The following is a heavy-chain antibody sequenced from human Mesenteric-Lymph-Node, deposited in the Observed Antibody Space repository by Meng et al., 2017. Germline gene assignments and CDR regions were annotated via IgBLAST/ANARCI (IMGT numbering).Heavy chain of an antibody. CDR2: ISSNGGST. V-gene: IGHV3-64*01. CDR3: ARDKALFDY. J-gene: IGHJ4*02. Sequence: GGSLRLSCAASGFTFSSYAMHWVRQALGKGLEYVSAISSNGGSTYYANSVKGRFTISRDNSKNTLYLQMGSLRAEDMAVYYCARDKALFDYWGQGTLVTVSS. CDR1: GFTFSSYA.